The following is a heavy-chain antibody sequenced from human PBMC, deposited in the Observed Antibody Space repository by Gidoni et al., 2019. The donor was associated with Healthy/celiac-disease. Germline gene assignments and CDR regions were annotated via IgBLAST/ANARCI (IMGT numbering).Heavy chain of an antibody. CDR2: INPNSGGT. Sequence: QVQLVQSGAEVKKPGASVKVSCKASGYTVPGYYMHWVRQAPGQGLEWMGWINPNSGGTNYAQKFQGWVTMTRDTSISTAYMELSRLRSDDTAVYYCAISAAQMGNDAFDIWGQGTMVTVSS. V-gene: IGHV1-2*04. J-gene: IGHJ3*02. D-gene: IGHD2-2*01. CDR1: GYTVPGYY. CDR3: AISAAQMGNDAFDI.